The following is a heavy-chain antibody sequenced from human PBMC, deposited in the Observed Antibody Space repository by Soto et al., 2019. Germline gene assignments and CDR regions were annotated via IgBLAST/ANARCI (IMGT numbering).Heavy chain of an antibody. CDR3: ARGRELLNYYYGMDV. D-gene: IGHD1-26*01. CDR2: IWYDGSNK. J-gene: IGHJ6*02. CDR1: GFTFSSYG. V-gene: IGHV3-33*01. Sequence: QVQLVESGGGVVQPGRSLRLSCAASGFTFSSYGMHWVRQAPGKGLEWVAVIWYDGSNKYYADSVKGRFTISRDNSKNTLYLQMNSLRAEDTAVYYCARGRELLNYYYGMDVWGQGTMVTVSS.